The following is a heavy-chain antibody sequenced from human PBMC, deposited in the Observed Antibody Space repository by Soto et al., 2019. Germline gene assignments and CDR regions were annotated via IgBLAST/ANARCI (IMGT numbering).Heavy chain of an antibody. D-gene: IGHD3-22*01. Sequence: ASVKVSCKASGYSFSFYGINWVRQAPGQGLEWMGWINPSDGNRKFAQKFEDRVTMTTATSTNTVFLELWSLKSDDTAIYFCARDRLRGYDSSGFYSWGEGTMVTASS. V-gene: IGHV1-18*01. CDR3: ARDRLRGYDSSGFYS. J-gene: IGHJ4*02. CDR1: GYSFSFYG. CDR2: INPSDGNR.